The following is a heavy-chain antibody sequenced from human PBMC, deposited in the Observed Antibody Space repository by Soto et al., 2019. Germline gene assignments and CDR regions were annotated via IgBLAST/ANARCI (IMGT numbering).Heavy chain of an antibody. V-gene: IGHV4-59*08. CDR2: IHYNGNT. Sequence: PSETLSLTCTVSGDSISAYSWSWVRQPPGKGLEWIGNIHYNGNTKYNPSLKSRVTMSVDTSKNQFSLKLDSVTAADTAVYFCERHSIWLLLSDYWGQGSLVTVSS. J-gene: IGHJ4*02. CDR3: ERHSIWLLLSDY. CDR1: GDSISAYS. D-gene: IGHD3-22*01.